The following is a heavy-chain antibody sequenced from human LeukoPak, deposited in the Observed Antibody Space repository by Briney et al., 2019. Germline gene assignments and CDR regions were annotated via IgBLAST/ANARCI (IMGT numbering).Heavy chain of an antibody. Sequence: PGGSLRLSCAASGFTFSGSAMHWVRQASGKGLEWVGRIRSKANSYATAYAAPVKGRCTISRDDSKNTAYLKMNSLKTEDTAVYYCTRRLMEGGQGTLVTVSS. V-gene: IGHV3-73*01. CDR2: IRSKANSYAT. CDR1: GFTFSGSA. D-gene: IGHD2-8*01. CDR3: TRRLME. J-gene: IGHJ4*02.